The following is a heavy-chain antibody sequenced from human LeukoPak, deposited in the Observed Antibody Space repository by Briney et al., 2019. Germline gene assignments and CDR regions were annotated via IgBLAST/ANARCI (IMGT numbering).Heavy chain of an antibody. V-gene: IGHV3-23*01. CDR1: GFTFSSYS. Sequence: GGSLTLSCAASGFTFSSYSMSWVRQAPGKGLEAPGKGLEWVSTISASGHATYYPDSVRGRFTISRDNSKSTLHLQMDSLRAEDSALYYCAKWPEGATPKFHHWGQGTLVTVSS. CDR2: ISASGHAT. J-gene: IGHJ4*02. D-gene: IGHD1-26*01. CDR3: AKWPEGATPKFHH.